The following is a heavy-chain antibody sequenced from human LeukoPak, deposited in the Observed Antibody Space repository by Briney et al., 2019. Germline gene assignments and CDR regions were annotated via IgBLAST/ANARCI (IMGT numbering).Heavy chain of an antibody. CDR3: AREGYTYGHGVDF. J-gene: IGHJ4*02. CDR1: GFNFIGYS. D-gene: IGHD5-18*01. CDR2: ISSADNT. Sequence: PGGSLRLSCAASGFNFIGYSMTWVRRPPGKGLEWASSISSADNTYYADSVKGRFTVSRDNAGKSLYLQMDGLRPEDTAVYYCAREGYTYGHGVDFWGQGTLVTVSS. V-gene: IGHV3-69-1*01.